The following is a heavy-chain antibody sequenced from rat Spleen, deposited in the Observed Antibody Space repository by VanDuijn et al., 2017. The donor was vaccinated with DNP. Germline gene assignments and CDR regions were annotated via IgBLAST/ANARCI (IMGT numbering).Heavy chain of an antibody. CDR3: ATGPYYYDGSYYPFAY. CDR1: GFTFSNYG. CDR2: ISPSGGRT. Sequence: EVQLVESGGGLVQPGRSLKLSCAASGFTFSNYGMHWIRQAPTKGLEWVASISPSGGRTYYRDSVKGRFTISRDNAKSTLYLQMDSLRSEDTATYYCATGPYYYDGSYYPFAYWGQGTLVTVSS. D-gene: IGHD1-12*02. J-gene: IGHJ3*01. V-gene: IGHV5-19*01.